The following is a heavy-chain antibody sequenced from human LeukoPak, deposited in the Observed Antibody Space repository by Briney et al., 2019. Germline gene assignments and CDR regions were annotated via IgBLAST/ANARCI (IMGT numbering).Heavy chain of an antibody. CDR1: GFTFSSYW. D-gene: IGHD1-26*01. J-gene: IGHJ4*02. CDR3: AIKTPSGSYSGFDY. V-gene: IGHV3-23*01. Sequence: PGGSLRLSCAASGFTFSSYWMHWVRQAPGKGLEWVSAISGSGGSTYYADSVKGRFTISRDNSKNTLYLQMNSLRAEDTAVYYCAIKTPSGSYSGFDYWGQGTLVTVSS. CDR2: ISGSGGST.